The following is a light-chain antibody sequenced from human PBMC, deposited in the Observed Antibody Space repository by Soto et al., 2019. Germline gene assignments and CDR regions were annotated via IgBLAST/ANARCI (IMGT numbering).Light chain of an antibody. J-gene: IGKJ5*01. V-gene: IGKV3D-20*02. Sequence: EIVLTQSPGTLSLSPGERATLSCRASQSVSSNYLAWYQQKLGQAPRLLIYDASRRATGIPARFSGSGSGTDFTLTISSLEPEDFAVYYCHQRQYWPPITFGQGTRLEI. CDR3: HQRQYWPPIT. CDR1: QSVSSNY. CDR2: DAS.